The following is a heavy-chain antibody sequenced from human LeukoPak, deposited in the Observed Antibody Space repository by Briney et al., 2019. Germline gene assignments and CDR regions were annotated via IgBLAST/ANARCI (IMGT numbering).Heavy chain of an antibody. V-gene: IGHV4-59*08. CDR2: IYYSGST. CDR1: GDSISGYY. D-gene: IGHD1-14*01. J-gene: IGHJ4*02. CDR3: ARILGLTLDY. Sequence: SETLSLTCNVSGDSISGYYWSWIRQPPGKGLEWIAYIYYSGSTNYNPSLMSRVTISVDTSKNQFSLKVTSVTAADTAVYYCARILGLTLDYWGQGALVTVSS.